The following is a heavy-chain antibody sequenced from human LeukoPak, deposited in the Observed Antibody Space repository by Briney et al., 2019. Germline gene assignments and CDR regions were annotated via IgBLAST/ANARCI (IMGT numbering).Heavy chain of an antibody. J-gene: IGHJ5*02. CDR1: GFTFSSYW. CDR3: ARLGSSGWYWWFDP. V-gene: IGHV3-7*01. Sequence: GGSLRLSCAASGFTFSSYWMSWVRQAPGKGLEWVANIKQDGSEKYYVDSVKGRFTISRDNAKNSLYLQMNSLRAEDTAVYYCARLGSSGWYWWFDPWGQGTLVTVSS. CDR2: IKQDGSEK. D-gene: IGHD6-19*01.